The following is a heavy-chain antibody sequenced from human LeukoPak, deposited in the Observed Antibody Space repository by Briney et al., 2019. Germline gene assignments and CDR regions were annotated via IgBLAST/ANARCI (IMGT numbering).Heavy chain of an antibody. CDR1: GFTFSSYG. CDR3: AKDLGGYYYYGMDV. V-gene: IGHV3-30*18. CDR2: ISYDGSNK. Sequence: GGSLRLSCAASGFTFSSYGMHWVRQAPGKGLEWVAVISYDGSNKYYADSVKGRFTICRDNSKNTLYLQMNSLRAEDTAVYYCAKDLGGYYYYGMDVWGQGTTVTVSS. J-gene: IGHJ6*02. D-gene: IGHD3-16*01.